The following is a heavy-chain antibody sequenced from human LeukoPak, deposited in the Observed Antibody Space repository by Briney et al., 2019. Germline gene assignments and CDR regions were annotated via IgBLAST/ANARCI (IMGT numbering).Heavy chain of an antibody. CDR2: IYPGDSDT. CDR3: ARHQASYDFWSGANLNYYYYYMDV. V-gene: IGHV5-51*01. Sequence: GESLKISCKGSGYSFTSYWIGWVRQMPGKGLEWMGIIYPGDSDTRYSPSFQGQVTISADKSISTAYLQWSSLKASDTAMYYCARHQASYDFWSGANLNYYYYYMDVWGKGTTVTVSS. CDR1: GYSFTSYW. D-gene: IGHD3-3*01. J-gene: IGHJ6*03.